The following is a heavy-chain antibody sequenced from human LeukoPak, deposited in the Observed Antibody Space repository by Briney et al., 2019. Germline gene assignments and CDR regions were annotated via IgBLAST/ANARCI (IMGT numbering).Heavy chain of an antibody. CDR3: ARALGSGYYFRSLKYFDY. D-gene: IGHD3-3*01. V-gene: IGHV4-34*01. CDR2: INHSGST. J-gene: IGHJ4*02. CDR1: GGSFSGYY. Sequence: SETLSLTCAVYGGSFSGYYWSWIRQPPGKGLEWIGEINHSGSTNYNPSLKSRVTISVDTFKNQFSLKLSSVTAADTAVYYCARALGSGYYFRSLKYFDYWGQGTLVTVSS.